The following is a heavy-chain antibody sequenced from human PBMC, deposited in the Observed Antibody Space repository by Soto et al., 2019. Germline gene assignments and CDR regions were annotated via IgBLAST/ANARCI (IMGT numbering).Heavy chain of an antibody. Sequence: GASVKVSCKASGDTFNSQGFRWVRQAPGQGLEWLGGIIPFFRATNYAQKFQGRITITADESTSTAYMELSSLRSEDTAVYYCARDLPLNYYDSAYYYYAMDVWGQGTTVTVSS. D-gene: IGHD3-22*01. V-gene: IGHV1-69*13. CDR2: IIPFFRAT. CDR1: GDTFNSQG. CDR3: ARDLPLNYYDSAYYYYAMDV. J-gene: IGHJ6*02.